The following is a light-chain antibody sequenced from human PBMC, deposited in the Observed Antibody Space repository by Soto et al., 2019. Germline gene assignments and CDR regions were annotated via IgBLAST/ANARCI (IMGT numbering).Light chain of an antibody. CDR1: HDIRKY. V-gene: IGKV1-33*01. Sequence: TNKASHDIRKYLNWYQQKPGKAPKLLIYDASNMERGVPSRFTGSGSGTDFTFTISSLQPEDIATYYCQQYEISARTFGQGTRLEIK. CDR3: QQYEISART. J-gene: IGKJ5*01. CDR2: DAS.